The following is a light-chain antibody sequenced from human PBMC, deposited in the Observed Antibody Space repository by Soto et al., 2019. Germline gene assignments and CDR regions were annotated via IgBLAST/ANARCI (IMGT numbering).Light chain of an antibody. J-gene: IGKJ3*01. CDR3: QQSGRSPFT. V-gene: IGKV3-20*01. CDR1: QSVSSNN. Sequence: EIVLTQSPGTLSLSPGERATLSCRASQSVSSNNLAWYQQRPGQAPRVVIYGASTRDTGIPERFSGSGSGTDFTLTIIRLEHEDFAVYYCQQSGRSPFTFGPGTKVDIK. CDR2: GAS.